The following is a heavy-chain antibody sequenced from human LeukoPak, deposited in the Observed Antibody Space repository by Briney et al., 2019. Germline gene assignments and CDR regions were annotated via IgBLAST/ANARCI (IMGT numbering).Heavy chain of an antibody. CDR2: IKHDGSER. CDR3: ATDRGWRTSGYYLYYFEY. V-gene: IGHV3-7*01. D-gene: IGHD3-3*01. CDR1: GFIFTNYF. Sequence: GGSLRLSCAASGFIFTNYFMSWVRQAPGKGLEWVASIKHDGSERYYVDSVRGRFTISRDNTMNSLYLQMSSLRAEDTAVYYCATDRGWRTSGYYLYYFEYWGQGTLVTYSS. J-gene: IGHJ4*02.